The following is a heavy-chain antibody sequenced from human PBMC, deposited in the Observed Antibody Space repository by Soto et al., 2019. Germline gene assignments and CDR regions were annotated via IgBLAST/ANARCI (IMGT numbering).Heavy chain of an antibody. CDR2: INHSGST. D-gene: IGHD3-3*01. J-gene: IGHJ4*02. V-gene: IGHV4-34*01. CDR3: ARGPLGIFGVVNYRDPDYYFDY. CDR1: GGSFSGYY. Sequence: SETLSLTCAVYGGSFSGYYWSWIRQPPGKGLEWIGEINHSGSTNYNPSLKSRVTISVDTSKNQFSLKLSSVTAADTAVYYCARGPLGIFGVVNYRDPDYYFDYWGQGTLVTVSS.